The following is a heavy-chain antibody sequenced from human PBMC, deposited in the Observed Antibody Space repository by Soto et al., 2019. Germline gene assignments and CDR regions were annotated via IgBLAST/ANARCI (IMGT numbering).Heavy chain of an antibody. Sequence: QITLKESGPTLVKPTQTLTLTCTFSGFALTTDRVGVGWIRQPPGEALEWLAVIYWDDSKTYRPSLESRLTITKDTSKNQVALTMTNMDSLDTATYYCAHAYGGRALYWGQGPLVNVSS. D-gene: IGHD1-26*01. CDR2: IYWDDSK. CDR3: AHAYGGRALY. CDR1: GFALTTDRVG. J-gene: IGHJ4*02. V-gene: IGHV2-5*02.